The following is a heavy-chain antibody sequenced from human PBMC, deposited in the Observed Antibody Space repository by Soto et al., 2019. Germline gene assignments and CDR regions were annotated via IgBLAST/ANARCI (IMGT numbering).Heavy chain of an antibody. V-gene: IGHV3-30-3*01. Sequence: GGSLRLSCAASGFTFSSYAMHWVRQAPCKGLEWVALISYDGSNKYYAYSVKGRFTISRDNSKNTLYLQMNSLRAEDPAVYYCARDSRNEYRTSWSNANDYWGQGTLATASS. D-gene: IGHD6-13*01. CDR3: ARDSRNEYRTSWSNANDY. J-gene: IGHJ4*02. CDR1: GFTFSSYA. CDR2: ISYDGSNK.